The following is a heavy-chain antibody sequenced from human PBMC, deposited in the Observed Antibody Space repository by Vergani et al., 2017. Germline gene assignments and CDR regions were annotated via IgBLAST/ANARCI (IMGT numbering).Heavy chain of an antibody. V-gene: IGHV3-30*18. D-gene: IGHD5-24*01. CDR2: ISYDGSNK. CDR3: AKARERWLQKLGGFDY. J-gene: IGHJ4*02. Sequence: QVQLVESVGGVVQPGRSLRLSCAASGFTFSSYGMHWVRQAPGKGLEWVAVISYDGSNKYYADSVKGRFTISRDNSKNTLYLQMNSLRAEDTAVYYCAKARERWLQKLGGFDYWGQGTLVTVSS. CDR1: GFTFSSYG.